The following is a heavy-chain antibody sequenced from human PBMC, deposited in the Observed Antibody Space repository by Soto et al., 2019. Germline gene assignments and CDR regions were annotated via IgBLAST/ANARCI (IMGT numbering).Heavy chain of an antibody. CDR3: AAPFMVRGVIYFDY. D-gene: IGHD3-10*01. V-gene: IGHV3-66*01. CDR1: GFTVSSNY. Sequence: GGSLRLSCAASGFTVSSNYMSWVRQAPGKGLEWVSVIYSGGSTYYADSVKGRFTISRDNSKNTLYLQMNSLRAEDTAVYYCAAPFMVRGVIYFDYWGQGTLVTVSS. CDR2: IYSGGST. J-gene: IGHJ4*02.